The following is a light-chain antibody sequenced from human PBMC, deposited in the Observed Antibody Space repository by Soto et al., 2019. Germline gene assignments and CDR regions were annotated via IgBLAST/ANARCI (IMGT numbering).Light chain of an antibody. CDR3: EQTHSTPWT. CDR2: GAS. CDR1: QTITTY. V-gene: IGKV1-39*01. J-gene: IGKJ1*01. Sequence: DIQMTQSPSSLSASVGDRVTITCRASQTITTYLNWYQQNPGKAPKLLIYGASSLQSGVPSRFTGSGSGTDFTLTISSLQPVDFAIYHCEQTHSTPWTFGQGTKVEMK.